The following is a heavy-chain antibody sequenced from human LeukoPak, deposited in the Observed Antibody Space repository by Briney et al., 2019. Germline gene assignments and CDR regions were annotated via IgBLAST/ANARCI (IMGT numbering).Heavy chain of an antibody. CDR1: EYTFINYY. V-gene: IGHV1-46*01. Sequence: ASVKVSCKASEYTFINYYMHWVRQAPGQGLEWMGIINPNGGTTSYAQKFQGRVTMTRDTSASTVYMELSSLRSDDTAMYYCARESPPNWFDPWGQGTLVTVSS. J-gene: IGHJ5*02. CDR3: ARESPPNWFDP. CDR2: INPNGGTT.